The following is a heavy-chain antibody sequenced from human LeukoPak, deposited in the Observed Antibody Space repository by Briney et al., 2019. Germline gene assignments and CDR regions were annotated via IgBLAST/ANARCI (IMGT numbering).Heavy chain of an antibody. D-gene: IGHD3-16*01. CDR3: AKWPEGAMDYFDY. CDR1: GFTFSSYS. Sequence: PGGSLRLSCAASGFTFSSYSMNWARQAPVKGLEWVSAISGDGTRTYYADSVKGRFTISRDNSKNTLYLEMSSLRVEDTAIYYCAKWPEGAMDYFDYWGQGTLVTVSS. J-gene: IGHJ4*02. V-gene: IGHV3-23*01. CDR2: ISGDGTRT.